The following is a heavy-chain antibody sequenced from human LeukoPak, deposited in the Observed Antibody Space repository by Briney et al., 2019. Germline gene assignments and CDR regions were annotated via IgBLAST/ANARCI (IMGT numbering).Heavy chain of an antibody. CDR2: MSYSGKI. Sequence: KASETLSLTCTISGDSITKKNFFWGWIRQPPGKGLEWIVSMSYSGKIYYNPSLKSRVSISIDTSKNQLSLKLNSVTAADTAMYHCARDRDVDDFDYWGRGTLVIVSS. J-gene: IGHJ4*01. CDR3: ARDRDVDDFDY. CDR1: GDSITKKNFF. V-gene: IGHV4-39*07. D-gene: IGHD2-15*01.